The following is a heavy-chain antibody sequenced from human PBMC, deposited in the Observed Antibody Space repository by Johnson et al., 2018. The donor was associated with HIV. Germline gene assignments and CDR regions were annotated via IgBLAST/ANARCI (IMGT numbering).Heavy chain of an antibody. CDR3: AKNFGKILAAGGLEVGDAFDI. V-gene: IGHV3-11*04. CDR1: GFTFSDYY. Sequence: QVQLVESGGGLVKPGGSLRLSCAASGFTFSDYYMSWIRQAPGQGLAWVSYISSSGSTIYYADSVKGRFTISRDSSKNTLYLQMNSLRDEDTAVYYCAKNFGKILAAGGLEVGDAFDIWGQGTMVTVSS. J-gene: IGHJ3*02. D-gene: IGHD6-13*01. CDR2: ISSSGSTI.